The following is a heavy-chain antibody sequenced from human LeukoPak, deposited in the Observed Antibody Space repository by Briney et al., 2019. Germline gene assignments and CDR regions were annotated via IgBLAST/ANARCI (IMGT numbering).Heavy chain of an antibody. J-gene: IGHJ4*02. CDR3: ARDVMTLNDY. CDR2: ISSSSSYI. V-gene: IGHV3-21*01. D-gene: IGHD2-8*01. CDR1: GFTFSSYS. Sequence: GGSLRLSCAASGFTFSSYSMDWVRQAPGKGLEWVSSISSSSSYIYYADSVKGRFTISRDNAKNSLYLQMNSLRAEDTAVYYCARDVMTLNDYWGQGTLVTVSS.